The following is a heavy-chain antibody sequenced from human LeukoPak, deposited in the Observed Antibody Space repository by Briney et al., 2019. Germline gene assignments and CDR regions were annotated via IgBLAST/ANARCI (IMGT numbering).Heavy chain of an antibody. Sequence: GGSLRLPCGVSGFSHCSDEINWLRQAPGKGLEWILYISISGSPIYYADSVKGRFTISRDNAKNSLYLRMSSLQAEDTSVYYCARERGYSYGHAYFYGMDVWGQGTTVTVSS. CDR2: ISISGSPI. CDR3: ARERGYSYGHAYFYGMDV. J-gene: IGHJ6*02. V-gene: IGHV3-48*03. CDR1: GFSHCSDE. D-gene: IGHD5-18*01.